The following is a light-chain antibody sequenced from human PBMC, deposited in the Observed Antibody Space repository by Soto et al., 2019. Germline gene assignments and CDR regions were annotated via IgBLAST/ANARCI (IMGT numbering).Light chain of an antibody. V-gene: IGLV2-8*01. J-gene: IGLJ2*01. CDR2: VVS. CDR3: SSYAGSNNFV. CDR1: SSDVGGYNY. Sequence: QSALTQPPSASGSPGQSVTISCTGTSSDVGGYNYVSWYQQHPGKAPKLMIYVVSKRPSGVPDRFSGSKSGNTASLTVSGLQAEDEADYYCSSYAGSNNFVFGGGTKVTVL.